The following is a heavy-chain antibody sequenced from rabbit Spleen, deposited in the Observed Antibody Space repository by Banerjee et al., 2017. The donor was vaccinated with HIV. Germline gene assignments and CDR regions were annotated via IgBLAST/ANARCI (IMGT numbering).Heavy chain of an antibody. D-gene: IGHD2-1*01. CDR2: IDAGSSGST. Sequence: QSLEESGGDLVKPGASLTLTCTASGFSFSSSYVMYWVRQAPGKGPEWIACIDAGSSGSTYYASWAKGRFTVSKTSSTTVTLQMTSLTAADTATYFCARESIYNGDGDDKGFNLWGQGTLVTVS. CDR3: ARESIYNGDGDDKGFNL. V-gene: IGHV1S40*01. J-gene: IGHJ4*01. CDR1: GFSFSSSYV.